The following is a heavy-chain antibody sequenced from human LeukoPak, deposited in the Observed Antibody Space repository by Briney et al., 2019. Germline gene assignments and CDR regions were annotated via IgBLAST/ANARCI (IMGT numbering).Heavy chain of an antibody. CDR3: ARGTGYCLDP. D-gene: IGHD2-2*03. V-gene: IGHV3-48*03. Sequence: PGGSLRLSCAASGFTFSSYEMNWVRQAPGKGLEGVSYISSSGSGSTIYYADSVKGRFTISRDNAKNSLYLQMNSLRAEDTAVYYCARGTGYCLDPWGQGTLVTVSS. J-gene: IGHJ5*02. CDR2: ISSSGSGSTI. CDR1: GFTFSSYE.